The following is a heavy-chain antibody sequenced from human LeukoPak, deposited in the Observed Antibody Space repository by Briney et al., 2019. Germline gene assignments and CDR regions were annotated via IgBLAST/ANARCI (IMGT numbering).Heavy chain of an antibody. V-gene: IGHV1-69*04. CDR3: ARGWGALCVGMGNY. Sequence: SVKVSCKASGGTFSSYAISWVRQAPGQGLEWMGRIIPILGIANYAQKFQGRVTITADKSTSTAYMELSSLRSEDTAVYYCARGWGALCVGMGNYWGQGTLVTVTS. D-gene: IGHD2-2*01. CDR1: GGTFSSYA. CDR2: IIPILGIA. J-gene: IGHJ4*02.